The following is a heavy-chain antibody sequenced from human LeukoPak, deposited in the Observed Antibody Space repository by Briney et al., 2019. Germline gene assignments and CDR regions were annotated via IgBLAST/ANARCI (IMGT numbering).Heavy chain of an antibody. CDR1: GGSISSGGYY. J-gene: IGHJ4*02. CDR2: IYYSGST. V-gene: IGHV4-31*03. Sequence: TLSLTCTVSGGSISSGGYYWSWIRQHPGKGLEWIGYIYYSGSTYYNPSLKSRVTISVDTPKNQFSLKLSSVTAADTAVYYCATCSTSCSSYFDYWGQGTLVTVSS. D-gene: IGHD2-2*01. CDR3: ATCSTSCSSYFDY.